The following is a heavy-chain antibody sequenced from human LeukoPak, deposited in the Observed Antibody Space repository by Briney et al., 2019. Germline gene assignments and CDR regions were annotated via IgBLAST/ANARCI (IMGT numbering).Heavy chain of an antibody. CDR3: AASTKHTAMVDY. Sequence: GGSLRLSCAASGFTFSSYSMNWVRRAPGKGLESFSSIGSSSSYIYYTDSVKGRFTISRDNSKNSLHLQVNSLRAEDTAVYYCAASTKHTAMVDYWGQGTLVTVSS. J-gene: IGHJ4*02. CDR1: GFTFSSYS. V-gene: IGHV3-21*01. CDR2: IGSSSSYI. D-gene: IGHD5-18*01.